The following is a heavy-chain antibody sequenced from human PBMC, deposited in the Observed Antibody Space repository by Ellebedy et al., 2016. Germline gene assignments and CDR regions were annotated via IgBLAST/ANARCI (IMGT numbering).Heavy chain of an antibody. CDR2: IYYSGST. CDR1: GGSVTSANSY. D-gene: IGHD2-2*01. J-gene: IGHJ6*03. CDR3: ARGLVPAAMAYYYYYMDV. Sequence: SETLSLXCTVSGGSVTSANSYWSWIRQPPGERLEWIGYIYYSGSTNYNPSLKSRVTISVDTSKNQFSLKLSSVTAADTAVYYCARGLVPAAMAYYYYYMDVWGKGTTVTVSS. V-gene: IGHV4-61*01.